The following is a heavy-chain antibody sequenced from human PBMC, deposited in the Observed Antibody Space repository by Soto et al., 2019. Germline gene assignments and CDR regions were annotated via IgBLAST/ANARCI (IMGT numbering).Heavy chain of an antibody. CDR1: GFTFSNAW. D-gene: IGHD4-17*01. J-gene: IGHJ4*02. CDR3: TTCTVAMTTAPIDD. CDR2: IKSKTDGGTT. Sequence: GGSLRLSCAASGFTFSNAWMNWVRQAPGKGLEWVGRIKSKTDGGTTDYAAPVKGRFTISRDDSKNTLYLQMNSLKTEDTAVYYCTTCTVAMTTAPIDDWGQGTLVTVSS. V-gene: IGHV3-15*07.